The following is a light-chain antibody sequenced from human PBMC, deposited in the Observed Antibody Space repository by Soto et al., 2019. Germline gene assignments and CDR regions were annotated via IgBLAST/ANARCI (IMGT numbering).Light chain of an antibody. Sequence: DIQMTQSPSTLSASVGDRVTITCRASQSIGSWLAWYQQKPGKAPKLLIYKASSLESGVPSRFSGSGSGTEFALTISSLQPDDFATYYYQQYNSYSRTFGQGTKLEIK. CDR3: QQYNSYSRT. V-gene: IGKV1-5*03. CDR2: KAS. CDR1: QSIGSW. J-gene: IGKJ2*01.